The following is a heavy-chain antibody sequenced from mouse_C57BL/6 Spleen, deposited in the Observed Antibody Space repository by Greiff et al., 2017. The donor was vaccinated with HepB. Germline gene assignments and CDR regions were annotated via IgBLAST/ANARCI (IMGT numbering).Heavy chain of an antibody. D-gene: IGHD2-5*01. CDR3: ARSYSNYEFAY. Sequence: QVQLQQPGAELVMPGASVKLSCKASGYTFTSYWMHWVKQRPGQGLEWIGEIDPSDSYTNYNQKFKGKSTLTVDKSSSTAYMQLSSLTSEDSAVYYCARSYSNYEFAYWGQGTLVTVSA. CDR1: GYTFTSYW. CDR2: IDPSDSYT. V-gene: IGHV1-69*01. J-gene: IGHJ3*01.